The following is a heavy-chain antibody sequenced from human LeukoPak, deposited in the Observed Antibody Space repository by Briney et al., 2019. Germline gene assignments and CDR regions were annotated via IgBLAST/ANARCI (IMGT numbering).Heavy chain of an antibody. Sequence: GGSLRLSCAASEFTVSSNYLTWVRQAPGKGLEWVSVIYSGGSTYYADSVKGRFTISRDNSKNTVYLQMNSLRAEDTAVYYCATARQEGYCSSTSCYYHYGMDVWGQGTTVTVSS. CDR3: ATARQEGYCSSTSCYYHYGMDV. CDR2: IYSGGST. D-gene: IGHD2-2*01. J-gene: IGHJ6*02. V-gene: IGHV3-66*01. CDR1: EFTVSSNY.